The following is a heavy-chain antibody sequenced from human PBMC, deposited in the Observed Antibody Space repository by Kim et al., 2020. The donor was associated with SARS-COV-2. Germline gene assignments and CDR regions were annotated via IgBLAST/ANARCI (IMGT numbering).Heavy chain of an antibody. Sequence: ASVKFSCKASGYTFTSYYMHWVRQAPGQGLEWMGIINPSGGSTSYAQKFQGRVTMTRDTSTSTVYMELSSLRSEDTAVYYCARPVIGYYYDSSGDGLGYWGQGTLVTVSS. D-gene: IGHD3-22*01. J-gene: IGHJ4*02. V-gene: IGHV1-46*01. CDR2: INPSGGST. CDR3: ARPVIGYYYDSSGDGLGY. CDR1: GYTFTSYY.